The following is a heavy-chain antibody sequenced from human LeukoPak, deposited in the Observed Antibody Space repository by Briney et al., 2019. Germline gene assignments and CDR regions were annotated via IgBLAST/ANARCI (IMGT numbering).Heavy chain of an antibody. CDR1: GFTFSSYD. Sequence: PGGSLRLSCAASGFTFSSYDMHWVRQATGKGLEWVSAIGTAGDTYYPGSVKGRFTISRENAKNSLYLQMNSLRAGDTAVYYCARGRNRYYYDSSGYYYASYDAFDIWGQGTMVTVSS. CDR3: ARGRNRYYYDSSGYYYASYDAFDI. D-gene: IGHD3-22*01. V-gene: IGHV3-13*01. CDR2: IGTAGDT. J-gene: IGHJ3*02.